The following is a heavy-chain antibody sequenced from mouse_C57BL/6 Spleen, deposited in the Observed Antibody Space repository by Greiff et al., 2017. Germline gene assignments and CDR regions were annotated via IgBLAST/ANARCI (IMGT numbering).Heavy chain of an antibody. V-gene: IGHV1-42*01. J-gene: IGHJ2*01. Sequence: EVKLQESGPELVKPGASVKISCKASGYSFTGYYMNWVKQSPEKSLEWIGEINPSTGGTTYNQKFKAKDTLTVDKSSSTAYMQLKSLTSEDSAVYYCVMELRDYWGQGTTRTVSS. D-gene: IGHD1-1*01. CDR1: GYSFTGYY. CDR2: INPSTGGT. CDR3: VMELRDY.